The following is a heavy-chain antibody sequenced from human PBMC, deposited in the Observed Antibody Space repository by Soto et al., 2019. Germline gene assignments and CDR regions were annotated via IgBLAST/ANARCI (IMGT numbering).Heavy chain of an antibody. Sequence: EVQLVESGGGLVQPGGSLRLSCAASGFTFSSYWMHWVRQAPGKGLEWVSRINSDSSSTNYADSVKGRFTITRDNAKNTLYLQMNSLRAEDTAVYYCAGDEPNYDCWRRGLDVWGQGTTVSVSS. V-gene: IGHV3-74*01. CDR3: AGDEPNYDCWRRGLDV. D-gene: IGHD3-3*01. CDR1: GFTFSSYW. CDR2: INSDSSST. J-gene: IGHJ6*02.